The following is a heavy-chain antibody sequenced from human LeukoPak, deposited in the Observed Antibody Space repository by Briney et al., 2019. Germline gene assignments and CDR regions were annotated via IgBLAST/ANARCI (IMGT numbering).Heavy chain of an antibody. CDR3: ARDSWRYCSSTSCENV. V-gene: IGHV4-59*01. D-gene: IGHD2-2*01. CDR2: IYYSGST. Sequence: PSETLSLTCTVSGGSISSYYWSWIRQPPGKGLEWIGYIYYSGSTNYNPSLKSRVTISVDTSKNQFSLKLSSVTAADTAVYYCARDSWRYCSSTSCENVWGQGTLVTVSS. J-gene: IGHJ4*02. CDR1: GGSISSYY.